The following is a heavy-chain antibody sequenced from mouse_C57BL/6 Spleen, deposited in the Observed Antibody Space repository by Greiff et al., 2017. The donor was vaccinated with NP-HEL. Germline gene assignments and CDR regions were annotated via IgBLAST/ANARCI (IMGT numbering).Heavy chain of an antibody. V-gene: IGHV1-36*01. D-gene: IGHD1-1*01. CDR3: VINEGSSYCAYAMDY. CDR1: GFTFTDYY. Sequence: EVQLQQSGPVLVKPGPSVKISCKASGFTFTDYYMHWVKQSHGKSLEWIGLVYPYNGGTSYNQKFKGKATLTVDTSSSTAYMELNSLTSEDSAVYDYVINEGSSYCAYAMDYWGQGTSVTVSS. J-gene: IGHJ4*01. CDR2: VYPYNGGT.